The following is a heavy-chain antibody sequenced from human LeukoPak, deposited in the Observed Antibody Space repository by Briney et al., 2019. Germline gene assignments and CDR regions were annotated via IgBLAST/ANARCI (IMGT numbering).Heavy chain of an antibody. J-gene: IGHJ6*03. Sequence: GGSLRLSCAASGFTFSSYSMNWVRQAPGKGLEWVSSISSSSSYIYYADSVKGRFTISRDNAKNSLYLQMNSLRAEDTAVDYCARAGLPEYYYDSSGPTHYYYYYMDVWGKGTTVAVSS. D-gene: IGHD3-22*01. CDR2: ISSSSSYI. CDR3: ARAGLPEYYYDSSGPTHYYYYYMDV. CDR1: GFTFSSYS. V-gene: IGHV3-21*01.